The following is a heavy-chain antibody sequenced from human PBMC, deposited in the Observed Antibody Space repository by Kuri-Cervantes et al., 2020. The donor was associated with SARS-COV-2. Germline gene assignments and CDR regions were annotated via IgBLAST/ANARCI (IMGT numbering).Heavy chain of an antibody. Sequence: LRLSCTLSGGSISSGSYYWSWIRQPAGKGLEWIGRIYTSGSTNYNPSLKSRVTISVDTSKNQFSLKLSSVTAADTAVYYCASNPNYDFWSGYFDYWGQGTLVTVSS. D-gene: IGHD3-3*01. CDR2: IYTSGST. V-gene: IGHV4-61*02. J-gene: IGHJ4*02. CDR3: ASNPNYDFWSGYFDY. CDR1: GGSISSGSYY.